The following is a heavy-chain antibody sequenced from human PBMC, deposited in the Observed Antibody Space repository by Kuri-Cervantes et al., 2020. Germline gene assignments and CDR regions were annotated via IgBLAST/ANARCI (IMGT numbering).Heavy chain of an antibody. Sequence: SETLSLTCAVYGGSFSGYYWSWVRQPPGKGLEWIGEIYHSGSTNYNPSLKSRVTISVDKSKNQFSLKLSSVTAADTAVYYCARDQSIVRGANYYYYYYGMDVWGQGTTVTVSS. D-gene: IGHD4/OR15-4a*01. V-gene: IGHV4-34*01. CDR2: IYHSGST. J-gene: IGHJ6*02. CDR1: GGSFSGYY. CDR3: ARDQSIVRGANYYYYYYGMDV.